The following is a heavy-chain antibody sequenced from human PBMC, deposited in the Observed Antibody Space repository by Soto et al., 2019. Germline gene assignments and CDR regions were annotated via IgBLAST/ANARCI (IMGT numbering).Heavy chain of an antibody. CDR3: AHSLAAAGIDSLRWFDP. D-gene: IGHD6-13*01. J-gene: IGHJ5*02. Sequence: GSGPTLVNPTQTLTLTCTFSGFSLSTSGVGVAWIRQPPGKALEWLALIYWNDDTRYSPSLKSRLTITKDTSKNQVVLTMTNVDPVDTATYYCAHSLAAAGIDSLRWFDPWGQGTLVTVSS. CDR1: GFSLSTSGVG. V-gene: IGHV2-5*01. CDR2: IYWNDDT.